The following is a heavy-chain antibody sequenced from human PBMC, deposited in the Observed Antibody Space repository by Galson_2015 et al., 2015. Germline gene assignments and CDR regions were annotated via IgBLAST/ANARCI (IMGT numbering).Heavy chain of an antibody. V-gene: IGHV3-48*02. CDR1: GFTFSSYS. J-gene: IGHJ4*02. Sequence: LRLSCAASGFTFSSYSMNWVRQAPGKGLEWVSYISSSSSTIYYADSVKGRFTISRDNAKNSLYLQMNSLRDEDTAVYYCARGSSRGYSGYDFDYWGQGTLVTVSS. D-gene: IGHD5-12*01. CDR3: ARGSSRGYSGYDFDY. CDR2: ISSSSSTI.